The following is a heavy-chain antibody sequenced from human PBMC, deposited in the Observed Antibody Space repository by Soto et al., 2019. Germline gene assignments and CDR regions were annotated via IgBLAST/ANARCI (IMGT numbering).Heavy chain of an antibody. D-gene: IGHD1-26*01. CDR2: IYYSGST. V-gene: IGHV4-39*01. CDR1: GGSISSSSYY. Sequence: QLQLQESGPGLVKPSETLSLTCTVSGGSISSSSYYWGWIRQPPGKGLEWIGSIYYSGSTYYNPSLKSRPPIPVHTSTHQFSRKLRSVTAAASAVYYCARLTGTSGSSLYYWCQGTLVTVSS. J-gene: IGHJ4*02. CDR3: ARLTGTSGSSLYY.